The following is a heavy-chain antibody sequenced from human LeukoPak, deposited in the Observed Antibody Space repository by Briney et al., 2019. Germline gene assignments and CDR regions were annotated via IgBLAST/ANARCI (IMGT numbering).Heavy chain of an antibody. D-gene: IGHD3-3*01. CDR2: MNPNSGNT. CDR3: ARVGAPHDFWSGYYL. Sequence: GASVKVSCKASGYTFTSYDINWVRQATGQGLEWMGWMNPNSGNTGYAQKFQGRVTMTRNTSISTAYMEPSSLRSEDTAVYYCARVGAPHDFWSGYYLWGQGTLVTVSS. V-gene: IGHV1-8*01. CDR1: GYTFTSYD. J-gene: IGHJ4*02.